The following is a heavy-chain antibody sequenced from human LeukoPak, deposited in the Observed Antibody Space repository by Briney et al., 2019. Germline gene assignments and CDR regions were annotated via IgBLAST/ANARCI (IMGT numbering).Heavy chain of an antibody. J-gene: IGHJ4*02. CDR2: MYYSGNT. D-gene: IGHD3-22*01. V-gene: IGHV4-39*01. CDR1: GDAITGSSYY. Sequence: PSETLSLTCTVSGDAITGSSYYWGWIRQSPGKGLEWIGSMYYSGNTYSNPSLESRATMSADTSKNQFSLKLNSVSVADTAVYYCARQYFDRTGYYYFDYWGQGTLVIVSS. CDR3: ARQYFDRTGYYYFDY.